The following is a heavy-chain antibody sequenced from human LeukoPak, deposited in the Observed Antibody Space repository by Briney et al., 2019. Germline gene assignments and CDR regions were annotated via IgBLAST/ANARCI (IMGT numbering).Heavy chain of an antibody. CDR2: IRAYNGNT. D-gene: IGHD3-22*01. CDR3: ARDGVDYDSSGYYYYFDY. Sequence: GASVKVSCKASGYTFTSYGISWVRQAPGQGLEWMGWIRAYNGNTNYAQKLQGRVTMTTDTSTSTAYMELRSLRSDDTAVYYCARDGVDYDSSGYYYYFDYWGQGTLVTVSS. J-gene: IGHJ4*02. CDR1: GYTFTSYG. V-gene: IGHV1-18*01.